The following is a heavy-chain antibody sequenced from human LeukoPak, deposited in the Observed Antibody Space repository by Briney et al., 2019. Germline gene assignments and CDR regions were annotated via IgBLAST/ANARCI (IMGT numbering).Heavy chain of an antibody. Sequence: SETLSLTCAVYGGSFSGYYWSWIRQPPGKGLEWIGEINHSGSTNYNPSLKSRVTISVDTSKNQFSLKLSSVTAADTAVYYCARGRSEDYVWGSYRYTGVDRHYYFDYWGQGTLVTVSS. CDR2: INHSGST. CDR3: ARGRSEDYVWGSYRYTGVDRHYYFDY. V-gene: IGHV4-34*01. D-gene: IGHD3-16*02. J-gene: IGHJ4*02. CDR1: GGSFSGYY.